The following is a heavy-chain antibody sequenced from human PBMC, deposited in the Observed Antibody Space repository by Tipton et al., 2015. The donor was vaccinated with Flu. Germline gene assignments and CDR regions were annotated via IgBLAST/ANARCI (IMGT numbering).Heavy chain of an antibody. Sequence: TLSLTCTVSGYSIRSGYYWGWIRQPPGKGLEWIGSIYHRGSTYYNPSLKSRGTISVDTSKNHISLRLSSVTAADTAVYYCAGVSASSDYWGQGTLVTVSS. CDR2: IYHRGST. CDR3: AGVSASSDY. D-gene: IGHD1-26*01. V-gene: IGHV4-38-2*02. CDR1: GYSIRSGYY. J-gene: IGHJ4*02.